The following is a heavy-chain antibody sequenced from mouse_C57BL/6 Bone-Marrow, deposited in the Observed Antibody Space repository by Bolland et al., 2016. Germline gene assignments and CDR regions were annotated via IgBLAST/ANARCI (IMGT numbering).Heavy chain of an antibody. D-gene: IGHD2-4*01. V-gene: IGHV1-77*01. Sequence: YYNEKFKGKATLTADKSSSTAYVQLSSLTSEDSAVYFCARSYEYEPAWFAYWGQGTLV. J-gene: IGHJ3*01. CDR3: ARSYEYEPAWFAY.